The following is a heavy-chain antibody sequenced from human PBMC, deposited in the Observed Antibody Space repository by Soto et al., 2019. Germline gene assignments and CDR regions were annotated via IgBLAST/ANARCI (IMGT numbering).Heavy chain of an antibody. D-gene: IGHD2-15*01. CDR2: ISVGSGSI. CDR1: GFSFRSYA. Sequence: EEQLVESGGGLVQPGGSLRVSCAASGFSFRSYAMNWVRQAPGKGLEWVSYISVGSGSIFYADSVKGRFTISRDAAKNSLYLQMTTLRGEDTAVYYCVRHARWAFDIWG. V-gene: IGHV3-48*01. J-gene: IGHJ3*02. CDR3: VRHARWAFDI.